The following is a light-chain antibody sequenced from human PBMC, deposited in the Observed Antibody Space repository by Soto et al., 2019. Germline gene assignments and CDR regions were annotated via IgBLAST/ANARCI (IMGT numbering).Light chain of an antibody. Sequence: QSVLTQPPSASGTPGQRVTISCSGSSSNIGSNYVYWYQQLPGTAPKLLIYRNNQRPSGVPDRFSGSKSGTSASLGISGLRAEDEADYYWAAWDDSLSDYVFGTGTKVTVL. J-gene: IGLJ1*01. CDR1: SSNIGSNY. V-gene: IGLV1-47*01. CDR3: AAWDDSLSDYV. CDR2: RNN.